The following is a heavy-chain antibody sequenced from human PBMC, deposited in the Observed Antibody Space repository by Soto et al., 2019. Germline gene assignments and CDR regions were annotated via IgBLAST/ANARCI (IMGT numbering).Heavy chain of an antibody. CDR1: GDSISSGGYS. CDR2: IYHSGSA. V-gene: IGHV4-30-2*01. CDR3: ARGRLLPAVNFDY. D-gene: IGHD2-2*01. Sequence: SETLSLTCAVSGDSISSGGYSWSWIRRPPGKGLEWIGYIYHSGSASYNPSLKSRVTISVDGSKNHFSLQLTSVTAADTAVYYCARGRLLPAVNFDYWGQGAQVTVSS. J-gene: IGHJ4*02.